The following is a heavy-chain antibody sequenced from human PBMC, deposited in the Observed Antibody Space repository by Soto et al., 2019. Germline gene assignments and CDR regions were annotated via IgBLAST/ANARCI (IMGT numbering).Heavy chain of an antibody. CDR2: ISGSGGST. CDR3: ARDQGYYDISGYYFY. J-gene: IGHJ4*02. Sequence: GGSLRLSCAASGFTFSSYGMSWVRQAPGKGLEWVSGISGSGGSTNYADSVKGRFTISRDNSKNTLYLQMNNLRAEDTAVYYCARDQGYYDISGYYFYWGQGTLVTVSS. CDR1: GFTFSSYG. D-gene: IGHD3-22*01. V-gene: IGHV3-23*01.